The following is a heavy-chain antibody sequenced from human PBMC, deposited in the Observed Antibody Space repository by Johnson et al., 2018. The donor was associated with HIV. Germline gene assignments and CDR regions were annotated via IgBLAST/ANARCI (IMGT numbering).Heavy chain of an antibody. D-gene: IGHD3-16*01. CDR3: ARAGDYDALDI. V-gene: IGHV3-33*05. CDR1: GFTFSSYG. CDR2: ISYNGSNK. J-gene: IGHJ3*02. Sequence: QVQVVVSGVGVVQPGGSLRLSCAASGFTFSSYGMHWVRQAPVKGLEWVATISYNGSNKYDAESVKGRFTISRDNSKNTRYLQMNSLRAEDTAVYYCARAGDYDALDIWGQGTMVTVSS.